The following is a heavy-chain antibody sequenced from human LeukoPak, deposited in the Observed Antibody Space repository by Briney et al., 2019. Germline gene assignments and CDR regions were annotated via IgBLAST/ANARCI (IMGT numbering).Heavy chain of an antibody. Sequence: GGSLRLSCAASGFTFSDYYMSWIRQAPGKGLEWVSYISSSGGTKYYADSVKGRFAISRDNAKNPLYLQMNSLRAEDTAVYYCARDFGSGSYPDAFDIWGQGTMVTVSS. D-gene: IGHD3-10*01. CDR2: ISSSGGTK. J-gene: IGHJ3*02. CDR3: ARDFGSGSYPDAFDI. V-gene: IGHV3-11*04. CDR1: GFTFSDYY.